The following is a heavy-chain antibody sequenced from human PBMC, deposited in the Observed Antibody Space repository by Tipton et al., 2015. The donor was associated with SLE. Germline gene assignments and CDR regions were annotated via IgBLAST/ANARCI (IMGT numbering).Heavy chain of an antibody. CDR1: GFTFSSYW. J-gene: IGHJ4*02. CDR2: IRSKGYGGTT. CDR3: VRGYSHASHRVDY. Sequence: SLRLSCAASGFTFSSYWMRWVRQAPGKGLEWVGFIRSKGYGGTTKYAASVEGRFTISRDDSKTIAYLQMDSLKTEDTAVYYCVRGYSHASHRVDYWGQGTLVTVSS. V-gene: IGHV3-49*04. D-gene: IGHD5-18*01.